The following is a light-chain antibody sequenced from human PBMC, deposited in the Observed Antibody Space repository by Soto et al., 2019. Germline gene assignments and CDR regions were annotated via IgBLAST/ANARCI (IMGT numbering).Light chain of an antibody. V-gene: IGKV3-20*01. CDR2: GAS. CDR1: QSVSSSY. J-gene: IGKJ2*01. Sequence: EIVLTQSPASLSLSPGERATLSCRASQSVSSSYLAWYQHKPGQAPRLLIYGASSRATGIPDRFSGSGSGTDFTLTISRVEPEDFAVYYCQQYGSSQYTFGQGTKLEIK. CDR3: QQYGSSQYT.